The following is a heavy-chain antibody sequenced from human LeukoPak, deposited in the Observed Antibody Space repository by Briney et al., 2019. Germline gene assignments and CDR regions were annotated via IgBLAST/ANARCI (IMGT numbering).Heavy chain of an antibody. J-gene: IGHJ4*02. CDR1: GGTFSSYA. CDR3: ARDLYRTSCYD. V-gene: IGHV1-69*13. D-gene: IGHD2-2*01. Sequence: ASVKVSCKASGGTFSSYAISCVRQAPGQGLEWMGGIIPIFGTANYAQKFQGRVTITAGESTSTAYMELSSLRSEGTAVYYCARDLYRTSCYDWGQGTLVTVSS. CDR2: IIPIFGTA.